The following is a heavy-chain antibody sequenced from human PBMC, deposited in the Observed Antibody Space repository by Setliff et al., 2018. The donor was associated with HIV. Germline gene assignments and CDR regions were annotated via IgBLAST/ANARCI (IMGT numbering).Heavy chain of an antibody. D-gene: IGHD3-10*01. V-gene: IGHV3-7*01. CDR3: ARKFRPGHGVDV. Sequence: PGGSLRLSCVAFRFTFNDYWMSWVRQAPGKGLEWVANIDRDGSETNYVDSVKGRFTIFRDNAKSSMYLQMNSLRVEDTAIYYCARKFRPGHGVDVWGQGTTVTVSS. J-gene: IGHJ6*02. CDR1: RFTFNDYW. CDR2: IDRDGSET.